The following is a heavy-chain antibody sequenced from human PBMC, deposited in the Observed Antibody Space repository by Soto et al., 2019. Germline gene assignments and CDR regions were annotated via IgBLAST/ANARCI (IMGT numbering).Heavy chain of an antibody. J-gene: IGHJ4*02. Sequence: QVQLVQSGAEVKKHGASVKVSCKASGYTFTRYGISWLRQAPGQGLEWMGWISAYNGNTNYAQKLQGRDAMTTDTATSTAYMELSSLRSADTAVYSCARGGDYAHPLWDYCGQGTLVTVAS. CDR1: GYTFTRYG. CDR2: ISAYNGNT. CDR3: ARGGDYAHPLWDY. D-gene: IGHD4-17*01. V-gene: IGHV1-18*01.